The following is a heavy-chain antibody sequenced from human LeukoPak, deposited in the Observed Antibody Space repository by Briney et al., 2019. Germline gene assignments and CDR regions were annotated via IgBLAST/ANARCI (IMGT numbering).Heavy chain of an antibody. CDR1: GFTISNYA. Sequence: GGSLRLSCAASGFTISNYALSWVRQAPGKGLEWVSAISGSGCSTYYADSVKGRFTISRDNSKNTLSLQMSSLRAEDTAVYYCAKDGVVYYYDSSGFIDYWGQGTLVTVSS. V-gene: IGHV3-23*01. CDR2: ISGSGCST. CDR3: AKDGVVYYYDSSGFIDY. D-gene: IGHD3-22*01. J-gene: IGHJ4*02.